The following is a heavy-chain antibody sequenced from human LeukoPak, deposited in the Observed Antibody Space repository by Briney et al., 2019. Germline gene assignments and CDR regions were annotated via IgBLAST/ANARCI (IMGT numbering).Heavy chain of an antibody. J-gene: IGHJ6*02. CDR1: GFTVSSNY. D-gene: IGHD7-27*01. CDR2: IYSGGST. Sequence: GGSLRLSCAASGFTVSSNYMSWVRQAPGKGLEWVSVIYSGGSTYYADSVKGRFTISRDNSKNTLYLQMNSLRAEDTAVYYCARAGLTGDLYYYYGMDVWGQGTTVTVSS. CDR3: ARAGLTGDLYYYYGMDV. V-gene: IGHV3-66*01.